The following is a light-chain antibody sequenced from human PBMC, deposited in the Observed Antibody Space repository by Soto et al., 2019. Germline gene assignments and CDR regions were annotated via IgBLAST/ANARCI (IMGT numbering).Light chain of an antibody. CDR1: QSISSW. CDR2: KAS. Sequence: DIQMTQSPSTLSASVGDRVTITCRASQSISSWLAWYQQKPGKAPKLLIYKASSLESGVPSRFSGSGSGTEFTLTISSLQPDDFVTYSCQQYNSYPISFGQGTRLEIK. J-gene: IGKJ5*01. V-gene: IGKV1-5*03. CDR3: QQYNSYPIS.